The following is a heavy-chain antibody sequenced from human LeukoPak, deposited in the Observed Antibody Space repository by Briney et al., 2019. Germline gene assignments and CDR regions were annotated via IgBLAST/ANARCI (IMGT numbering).Heavy chain of an antibody. V-gene: IGHV3-9*01. D-gene: IGHD3-10*01. CDR2: ISWQSGSI. CDR3: AKDMAHFYYGSGSLDAFDI. Sequence: GRSLRLSSAASGFTLDDYAMHAVRQAPGEGLGRVSGISWQSGSIGYADSAKGRFTISRDSAKNCLCLQFNSLRAEDTALYYCAKDMAHFYYGSGSLDAFDIWGQGTMVTVSS. CDR1: GFTLDDYA. J-gene: IGHJ3*02.